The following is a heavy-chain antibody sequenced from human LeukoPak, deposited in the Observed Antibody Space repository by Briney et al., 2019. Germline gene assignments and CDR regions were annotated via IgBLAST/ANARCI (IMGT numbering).Heavy chain of an antibody. J-gene: IGHJ5*02. CDR1: GGSISSYY. Sequence: SETLSLTCTVSGGSISSYYWSWIRQPAGKGLEWNGRIYTSGSTNYNPSLKSRVTMSVDTSKNQFSLKLSSVTAADTAVYYCARVETYYYDSSGYFNWFDPWGQGTLVTVSS. D-gene: IGHD3-22*01. V-gene: IGHV4-4*07. CDR2: IYTSGST. CDR3: ARVETYYYDSSGYFNWFDP.